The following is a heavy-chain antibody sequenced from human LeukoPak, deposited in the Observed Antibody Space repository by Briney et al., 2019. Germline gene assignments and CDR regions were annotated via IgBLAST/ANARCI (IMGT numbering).Heavy chain of an antibody. CDR2: INHNEST. CDR3: ANRCSYRSSFYFDY. Sequence: SETLSLTCAVYGGSFSGYYWSWIRQPPGKGLEWIGEINHNESTNYNPSLKSPVTISVDTSKNQFSLKLCSVTDADTAVYYCANRCSYRSSFYFDYWGQGTLVTVSS. D-gene: IGHD6-13*01. J-gene: IGHJ4*02. CDR1: GGSFSGYY. V-gene: IGHV4-34*01.